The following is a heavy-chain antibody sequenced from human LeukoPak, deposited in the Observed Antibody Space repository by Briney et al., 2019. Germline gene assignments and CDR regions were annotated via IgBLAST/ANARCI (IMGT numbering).Heavy chain of an antibody. CDR2: INHSGST. CDR1: GGSFSGYY. J-gene: IGHJ2*01. V-gene: IGHV4-34*01. CDR3: ARVLEGSSGQHWYFDL. Sequence: SETLPLTCAVYGGSFSGYYWSWIRQPPGKGLEWIGEINHSGSTNYNPSLKSRVTISVDTSKNQFSLKLSSVTAADTAAYYCARVLEGSSGQHWYFDLWGRGTLVTVSS. D-gene: IGHD6-19*01.